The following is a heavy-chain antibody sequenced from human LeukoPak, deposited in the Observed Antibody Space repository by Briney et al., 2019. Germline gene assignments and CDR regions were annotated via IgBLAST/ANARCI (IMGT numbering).Heavy chain of an antibody. CDR1: GFTFSDYA. D-gene: IGHD6-13*01. J-gene: IGHJ5*02. Sequence: GGSLRLSCAASGFTFSDYAMSWVRQAPGKGLEWLSVISGGSSGSTYYADSVKGRFTISRDNAKNSLYLQMNSLRAEDTAVYYCGRPPETDSSSWYNWFDPWGQGTLVTVSS. V-gene: IGHV3-69-1*01. CDR3: GRPPETDSSSWYNWFDP. CDR2: ISGGSSGST.